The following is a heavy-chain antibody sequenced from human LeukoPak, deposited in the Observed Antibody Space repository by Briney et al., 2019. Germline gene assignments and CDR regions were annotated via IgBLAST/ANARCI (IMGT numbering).Heavy chain of an antibody. CDR2: IRYDGDNK. CDR3: VRGLSGYSFFDY. D-gene: IGHD5-18*01. CDR1: GFTFRNYG. J-gene: IGHJ4*02. V-gene: IGHV3-30*02. Sequence: QPGGSLRLSCAASGFTFRNYGMHWVRQAPDKGLEWVSFIRYDGDNKNYADSVKGRFTTSRDNSMNTVSLQMNSLRVEDTAVHYCVRGLSGYSFFDYWGQGTLVTVS.